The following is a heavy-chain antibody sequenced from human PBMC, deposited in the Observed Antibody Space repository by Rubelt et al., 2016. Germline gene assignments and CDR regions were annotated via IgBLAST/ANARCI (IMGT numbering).Heavy chain of an antibody. V-gene: IGHV1-3*01. J-gene: IGHJ5*02. Sequence: QVQLVQSGAEVKKPGASVKVSCKASGYTFTSYAMHWVRQAPGQRLEWMGWINAGNGNTKYSQKFQGRVTITRDTSASTAYMGLSSLRSDDTAVYYCARVMITFGGVIEVGWFDPWGQGTLVTVSS. CDR2: INAGNGNT. CDR3: ARVMITFGGVIEVGWFDP. CDR1: GYTFTSYA. D-gene: IGHD3-16*02.